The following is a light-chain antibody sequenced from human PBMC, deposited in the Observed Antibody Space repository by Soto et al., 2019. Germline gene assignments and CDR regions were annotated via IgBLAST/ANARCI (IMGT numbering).Light chain of an antibody. CDR3: QQYGSSRWT. Sequence: EIVLTQSPGTLSLFPGERATLSCRASQSVNSNYLTWYQQKPGQAPRLLIYGASSRATGIPDRFSGSGSGTDFTLTISRLEPEDFAVYYCQQYGSSRWTFGQGTKVDIK. V-gene: IGKV3-20*01. J-gene: IGKJ1*01. CDR2: GAS. CDR1: QSVNSNY.